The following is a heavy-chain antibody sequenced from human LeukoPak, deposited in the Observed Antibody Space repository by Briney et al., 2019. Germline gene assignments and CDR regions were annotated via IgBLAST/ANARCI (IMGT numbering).Heavy chain of an antibody. CDR2: ISGSGGST. CDR1: GFTFSSYA. V-gene: IGHV3-23*01. J-gene: IGHJ4*02. CDR3: ASSYDSSGYYGYPFDY. Sequence: PGASLRLSCAASGFTFSSYAMSWVRQAPGKGLEWVSAISGSGGSTYYADSVKGRFTISRDNSKNTLYLQVNSLRAEDTAVYYCASSYDSSGYYGYPFDYWGQGTLVTVSS. D-gene: IGHD3-22*01.